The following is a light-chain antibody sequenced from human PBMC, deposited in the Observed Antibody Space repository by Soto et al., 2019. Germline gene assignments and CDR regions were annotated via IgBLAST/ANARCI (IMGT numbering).Light chain of an antibody. V-gene: IGKV3-20*01. CDR3: QPYDHSFP. CDR1: QSVSSSY. CDR2: GAS. Sequence: GLTQTPSPLSLSXXERATVSCMASQSVSSSYFAWYQHKPGQAPRLLISGASNRAAGIPDRFSGSGSGTDFTLTISRLEPEDFAVYYCQPYDHSFPFGGGTKVDIK. J-gene: IGKJ4*01.